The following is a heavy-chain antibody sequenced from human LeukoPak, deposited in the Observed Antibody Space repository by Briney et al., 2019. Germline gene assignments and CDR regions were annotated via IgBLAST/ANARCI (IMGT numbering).Heavy chain of an antibody. CDR1: GFTFDDYG. D-gene: IGHD2/OR15-2a*01. CDR3: ARTFLSYYYMDV. CDR2: INWNGGST. J-gene: IGHJ6*03. V-gene: IGHV3-20*04. Sequence: CPGGSLRLSCAASGFTFDDYGMSWVRQAPGKGLEWVSGINWNGGSTGYADSVKGRFTISRDNAKNSLYLQMNSLRAEDTALYYCARTFLSYYYMDVWGKGTTVTVSS.